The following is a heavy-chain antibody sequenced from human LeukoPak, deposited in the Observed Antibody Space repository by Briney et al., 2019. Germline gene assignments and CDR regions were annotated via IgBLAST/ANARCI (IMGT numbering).Heavy chain of an antibody. Sequence: PSETLSLTCTVSGGSISSDYWSWIRQPPGKGLEWIGYIYYSGSTNYNPSLKSRVTISVDTSKNQFSLKLSSVTAADTAVYYCARAWGGSGTYYFDYWGQGTLVTVSS. J-gene: IGHJ4*02. V-gene: IGHV4-59*01. CDR1: GGSISSDY. CDR2: IYYSGST. D-gene: IGHD3-10*01. CDR3: ARAWGGSGTYYFDY.